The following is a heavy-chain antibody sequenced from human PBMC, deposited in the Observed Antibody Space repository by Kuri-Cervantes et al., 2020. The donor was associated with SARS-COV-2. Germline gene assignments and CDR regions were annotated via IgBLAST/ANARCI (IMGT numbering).Heavy chain of an antibody. J-gene: IGHJ6*02. D-gene: IGHD3-3*01. V-gene: IGHV3-30*18. CDR3: AKSRSEGGGFFDYGVDV. Sequence: GESLKISCAASGFTFSNYGMHCVRQAPGKGLEWVALVSYDGSYKYYAGSVRGRFTISRDNSNKTVYLQMNSLRTEDTAVYYCAKSRSEGGGFFDYGVDVWCQGTTVTVSS. CDR2: VSYDGSYK. CDR1: GFTFSNYG.